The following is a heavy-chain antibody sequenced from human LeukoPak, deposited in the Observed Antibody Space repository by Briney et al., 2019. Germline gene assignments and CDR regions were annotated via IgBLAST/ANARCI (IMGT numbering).Heavy chain of an antibody. CDR3: ARVRYYYDSSGLDI. CDR2: IYYSGST. D-gene: IGHD3-22*01. V-gene: IGHV4-31*03. CDR1: GGSISSGSYY. Sequence: SETLSLTCTVSGGSISSGSYYWSWIRQHPGKGLEWIGYIYYSGSTYYNPSLKSRVTISVDTSKNQFSLKLSSVTAADTAVYYCARVRYYYDSSGLDIWGQGTMVTVS. J-gene: IGHJ3*02.